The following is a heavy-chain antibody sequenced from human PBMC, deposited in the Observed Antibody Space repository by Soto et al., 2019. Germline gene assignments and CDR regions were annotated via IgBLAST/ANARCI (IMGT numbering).Heavy chain of an antibody. CDR2: ISGSGGST. CDR1: GFTFSNYA. J-gene: IGHJ4*02. CDR3: AKDQGSSWYEIDY. D-gene: IGHD6-13*01. Sequence: EVQLLESGGGLVQPGGSLRLSCAASGFTFSNYAVTWVRKAPGKGLEWVSTISGSGGSTYYADSVKGRFTISRDNSNNTLYLQMNSLRAEDTAVYYCAKDQGSSWYEIDYWGQGTLVSVSS. V-gene: IGHV3-23*01.